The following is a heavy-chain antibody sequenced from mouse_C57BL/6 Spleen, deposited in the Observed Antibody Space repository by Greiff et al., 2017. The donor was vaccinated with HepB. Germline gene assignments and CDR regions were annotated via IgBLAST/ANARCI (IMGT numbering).Heavy chain of an antibody. CDR1: GFTFSDYY. J-gene: IGHJ4*01. D-gene: IGHD4-1*01. CDR3: ARQILTGTRAMDY. Sequence: EVKLVESGGGLVQPGGSLKLSCAASGFTFSDYYMYWVRQTPEKRLEWVAYISNGGGSTYYPDTVKGRFTISRDNAKNTLYLQMSRLKSEDTAMYYCARQILTGTRAMDYWGQGTSVTVSS. CDR2: ISNGGGST. V-gene: IGHV5-12*01.